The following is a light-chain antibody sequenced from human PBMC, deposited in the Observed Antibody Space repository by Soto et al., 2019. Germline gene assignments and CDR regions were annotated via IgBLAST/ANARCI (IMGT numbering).Light chain of an antibody. CDR2: GAS. CDR1: QSVSSN. CDR3: QQYNDWPQT. V-gene: IGKV3-15*01. J-gene: IGKJ1*01. Sequence: EIVMTQSPGTLSLSPGERATLSCRASQSVSSNLAWYQQIPGQAPRLLIYGASTRATGIPARFSGSGSGTEFTLAISSLQSEDFAVYYCQQYNDWPQTFDLGTKVEFK.